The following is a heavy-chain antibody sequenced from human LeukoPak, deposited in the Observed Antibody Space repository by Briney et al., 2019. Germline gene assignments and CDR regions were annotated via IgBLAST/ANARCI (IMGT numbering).Heavy chain of an antibody. V-gene: IGHV3-23*01. CDR2: ISGSGGST. CDR1: GFTFSSYG. Sequence: GGSLRLSCAASGFTFSSYGMSWVRQAPGKGLEWVSAISGSGGSTYYADSVKGRFTISSDNSKNTLDLQMNSLRAEDTAVYYCAKGGGGVLASWGQGTLVTVSS. D-gene: IGHD3-16*01. CDR3: AKGGGGVLAS. J-gene: IGHJ4*02.